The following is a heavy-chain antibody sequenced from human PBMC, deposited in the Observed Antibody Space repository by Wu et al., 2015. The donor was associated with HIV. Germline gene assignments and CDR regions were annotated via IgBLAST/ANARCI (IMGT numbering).Heavy chain of an antibody. V-gene: IGHV4-59*01. CDR1: GGSISSYY. J-gene: IGHJ4*02. Sequence: VQLQESGPGLVKPSETLSLTCTVSGGSISSYYWSWIRQPPGKGLEWIGYIYYSGSTNYNPSLKSRVTISVDTSKNQFSLKLSSVTAADTAVYYCARGEDYGDSDYFDYWGQGTLVTVSS. CDR3: ARGEDYGDSDYFDY. D-gene: IGHD4-17*01. CDR2: IYYSGST.